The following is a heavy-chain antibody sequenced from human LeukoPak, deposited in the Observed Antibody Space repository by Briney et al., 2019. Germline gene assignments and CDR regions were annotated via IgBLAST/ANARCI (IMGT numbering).Heavy chain of an antibody. CDR2: INPSGGST. Sequence: GASVKVSCKASGYTFTSYYMHWVRQAPGQGPEWMGIINPSGGSTIYAQKFQGRITMTRDTSINTAYMELSSLRSDDTAVYYCGLVTSGNWWFDPWGQGTPVTVSS. V-gene: IGHV1-46*01. J-gene: IGHJ5*02. D-gene: IGHD1-1*01. CDR1: GYTFTSYY. CDR3: GLVTSGNWWFDP.